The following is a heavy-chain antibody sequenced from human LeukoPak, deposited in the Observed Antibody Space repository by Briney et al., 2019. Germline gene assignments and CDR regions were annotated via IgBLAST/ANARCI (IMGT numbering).Heavy chain of an antibody. D-gene: IGHD3-22*01. V-gene: IGHV3-21*01. CDR2: ISSSSSYI. Sequence: GGSLRLSCAASGFPFSSYSMNWVRQAPGKGLEWVSSISSSSSYIYYADSVKGRFTISRDNAKNSLYLQMNSLRAEDTAVYYCARDTRTYYYDSSGYLDYWGLGTLVTVSS. J-gene: IGHJ4*02. CDR1: GFPFSSYS. CDR3: ARDTRTYYYDSSGYLDY.